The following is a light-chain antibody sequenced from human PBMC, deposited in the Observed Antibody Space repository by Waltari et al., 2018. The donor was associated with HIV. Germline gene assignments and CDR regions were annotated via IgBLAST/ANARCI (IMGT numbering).Light chain of an antibody. CDR3: QQYGTSPWT. Sequence: EIVLTQSPGTLSLSPGERATLFCRASQSISRRDLAWYQQTPGQAPRLLIYGASSRATYIPDSFTGSGSVTDFTLTISRLEPEDFVIYYFQQYGTSPWTFGQGTKVEIK. J-gene: IGKJ1*01. CDR2: GAS. CDR1: QSISRRD. V-gene: IGKV3-20*01.